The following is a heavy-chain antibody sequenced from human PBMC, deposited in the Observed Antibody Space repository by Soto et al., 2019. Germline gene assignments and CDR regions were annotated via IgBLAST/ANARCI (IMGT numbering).Heavy chain of an antibody. J-gene: IGHJ6*03. CDR2: INPNSGGT. CDR1: GYTFTGYY. V-gene: IGHV1-2*04. CDR3: ARDLWGEGYYYYMDV. Sequence: GASVKVSCKASGYTFTGYYMHWVRQAPGQGLEWMGWINPNSGGTNYAQKFQGWVTMTRDTSISTAYMELSRLRSDDTAVYYCARDLWGEGYYYYMDVWGKGTTVTVSS. D-gene: IGHD7-27*01.